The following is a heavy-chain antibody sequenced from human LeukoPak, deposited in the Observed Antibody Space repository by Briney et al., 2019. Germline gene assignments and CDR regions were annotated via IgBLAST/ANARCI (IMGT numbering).Heavy chain of an antibody. V-gene: IGHV3-30*04. Sequence: PGGSLRLSCAASGFTFSSYAMHWVRQAPGKGLEWVAVISYDGSNKYYADSVKGRFTISRDNSKNTLYLQMNSLRAEDTAVYYCARDGYYYDSSGYYSYMDVWGKGTTVTISS. CDR1: GFTFSSYA. CDR3: ARDGYYYDSSGYYSYMDV. J-gene: IGHJ6*03. CDR2: ISYDGSNK. D-gene: IGHD3-22*01.